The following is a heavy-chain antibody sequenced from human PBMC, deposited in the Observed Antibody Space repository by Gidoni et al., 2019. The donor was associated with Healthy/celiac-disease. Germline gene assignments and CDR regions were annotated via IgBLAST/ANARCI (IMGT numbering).Heavy chain of an antibody. CDR3: ARDFYLPYYYDSSGLGAVGYYGMDV. CDR2: INPSGGST. CDR1: GSTLTRSY. Sequence: QVRLVQSGAEVKKPGASVKVSCKASGSTLTRSYMHWVQQDPVQGLECMGIINPSGGSTSYAQKFQGRVTMTRDTSTSTVYMELSSLRSEDTAVYYCARDFYLPYYYDSSGLGAVGYYGMDVWGQGTTVTVSS. D-gene: IGHD3-22*01. V-gene: IGHV1-46*03. J-gene: IGHJ6*02.